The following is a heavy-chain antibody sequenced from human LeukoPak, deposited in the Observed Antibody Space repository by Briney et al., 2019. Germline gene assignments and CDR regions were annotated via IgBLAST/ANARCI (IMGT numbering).Heavy chain of an antibody. CDR1: GYSFTSYW. CDR2: IYPGDSDT. CDR3: AIPANPSSSWYHAPGEDAFDI. D-gene: IGHD6-13*01. Sequence: GESLKISCKGSGYSFTSYWIGWVRQMPGKGLEWMGIIYPGDSDTRYSPSFQGQVTISADKSISTAYLQWSSLKASDTAMYYCAIPANPSSSWYHAPGEDAFDIWGQGTMVTVSS. J-gene: IGHJ3*02. V-gene: IGHV5-51*01.